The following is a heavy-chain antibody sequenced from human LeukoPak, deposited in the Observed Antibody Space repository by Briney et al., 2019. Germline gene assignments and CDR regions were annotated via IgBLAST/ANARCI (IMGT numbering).Heavy chain of an antibody. CDR2: ISSSSSTI. D-gene: IGHD2-15*01. V-gene: IGHV3-48*01. CDR1: GFTFSSYS. CDR3: ARDVGDCSGGSCYTSDFDY. Sequence: GGSLRLSCAASGFTFSSYSMNWVRQAPGKGLEWVSYISSSSSTIYYADSVKGRFTISRDNAKNSLYLQMNSLRAEDTAVYYCARDVGDCSGGSCYTSDFDYWGQGTLVTVYS. J-gene: IGHJ4*02.